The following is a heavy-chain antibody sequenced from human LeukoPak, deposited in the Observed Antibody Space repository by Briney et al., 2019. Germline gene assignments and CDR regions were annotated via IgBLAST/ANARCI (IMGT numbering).Heavy chain of an antibody. CDR3: ARHSGTYSTPFDY. V-gene: IGHV3-11*03. CDR1: GFTFSDYY. CDR2: ISSSSTYT. D-gene: IGHD1-26*01. Sequence: GGSLRLSCAASGFTFSDYYMSWIRQAPGKGLEWVSCISSSSTYTNYADSVKGRFTISRDNAKNSLFLQMNSLRAEDTAVYYCARHSGTYSTPFDYWGQGTLVTVSS. J-gene: IGHJ4*02.